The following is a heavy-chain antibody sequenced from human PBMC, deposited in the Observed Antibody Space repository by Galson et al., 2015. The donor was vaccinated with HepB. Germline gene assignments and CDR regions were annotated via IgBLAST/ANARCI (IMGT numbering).Heavy chain of an antibody. Sequence: TLSLTCTVSGGSISSGGYYWSWIRQHPGKGLEWIGYIYYSGSTYYNPSLKSRVTISVDTSKNQFSLKLSSVTAADTAVYYCARALRLRYSSGPGFNWFDPWGQGTLVTVSS. D-gene: IGHD6-19*01. CDR3: ARALRLRYSSGPGFNWFDP. V-gene: IGHV4-31*03. CDR1: GGSISSGGYY. J-gene: IGHJ5*02. CDR2: IYYSGST.